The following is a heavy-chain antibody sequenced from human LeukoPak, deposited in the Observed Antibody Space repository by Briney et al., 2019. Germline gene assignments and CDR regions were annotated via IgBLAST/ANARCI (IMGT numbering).Heavy chain of an antibody. Sequence: GRSLRLSCAASGFTFSSYAMHWVRQAPGKGLEWVAVISYDGSNKYYADSVKGRFTISRDNSKNTLYLQMNSLRAEDTAVYYCARVSAREYSSSSLDYWGQGTLVTVSS. CDR3: ARVSAREYSSSSLDY. D-gene: IGHD6-6*01. J-gene: IGHJ4*02. CDR1: GFTFSSYA. V-gene: IGHV3-30-3*01. CDR2: ISYDGSNK.